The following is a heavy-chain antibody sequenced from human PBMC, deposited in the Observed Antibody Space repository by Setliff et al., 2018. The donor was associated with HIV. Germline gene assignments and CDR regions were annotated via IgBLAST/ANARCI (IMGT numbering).Heavy chain of an antibody. Sequence: PSETLSLTCTVSGDSINSGNYYWSWIRQHPGKGLEWIGYIYYSRSTYYSPSLKSRVTISEDTSKNQFSLKMRSVTAADTAMYYCATSPAGEILGSRPFYFDYWGQGTLVTVSS. CDR1: GDSINSGNYY. D-gene: IGHD3-10*01. CDR3: ATSPAGEILGSRPFYFDY. CDR2: IYYSRST. V-gene: IGHV4-31*03. J-gene: IGHJ4*02.